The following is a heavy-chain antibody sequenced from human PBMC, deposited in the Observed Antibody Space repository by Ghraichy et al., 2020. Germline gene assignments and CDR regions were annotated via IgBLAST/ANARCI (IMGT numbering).Heavy chain of an antibody. Sequence: ASVKVSCKASGYTFTSYGITWVRQAPGQGLEWMGWMSAYNGNTNYAQKFQGRVTMTTDTSTSTAYMELRSLRSDDTAVYYCARETPYVLPRNWFDPWGQGTLVTVSS. V-gene: IGHV1-18*04. D-gene: IGHD3-10*02. CDR3: ARETPYVLPRNWFDP. CDR2: MSAYNGNT. J-gene: IGHJ5*02. CDR1: GYTFTSYG.